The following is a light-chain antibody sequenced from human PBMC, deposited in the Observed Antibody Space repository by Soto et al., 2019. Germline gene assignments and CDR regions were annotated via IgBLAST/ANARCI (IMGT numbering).Light chain of an antibody. CDR1: QTVSNY. CDR2: DTS. CDR3: QRYGGT. Sequence: IMLTQSPATLSWSPGDTATLSCRASQTVSNYLTWYQQKPGQAPRLLIYDTSQRAAGIPDRFSGSGSGPDFTLTISGLEPEDSAAYYCQRYGGTFGQGTKV. V-gene: IGKV3-11*01. J-gene: IGKJ1*01.